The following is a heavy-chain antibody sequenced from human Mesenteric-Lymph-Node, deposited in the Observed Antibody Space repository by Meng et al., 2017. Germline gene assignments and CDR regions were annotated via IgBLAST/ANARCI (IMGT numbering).Heavy chain of an antibody. CDR3: ARIRVERATGTAFDI. J-gene: IGHJ3*02. CDR2: ISSSSSYI. CDR1: GFTFSSYS. D-gene: IGHD5-24*01. V-gene: IGHV3-21*01. Sequence: GESLKISCAASGFTFSSYSMNWVRQAPGKGLEWVSSISSSSSYIYYADSAKGRFTISRDNAKNSLLLQMNSLRAEDTAIYYCARIRVERATGTAFDIWGQGTMVTVSS.